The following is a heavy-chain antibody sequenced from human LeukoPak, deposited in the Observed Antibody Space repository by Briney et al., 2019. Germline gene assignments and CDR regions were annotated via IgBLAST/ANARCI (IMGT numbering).Heavy chain of an antibody. J-gene: IGHJ4*02. V-gene: IGHV1-18*04. Sequence: ASVKVSCKASGYTFTSRGFSWVRQAPGQGLEWMGWINADSGNTNYAQKFQGRVTLTTDTSTYTAYMELRSLRSDDTAVYYCARDEVSGGWYNHWGQGTLVTVSS. CDR2: INADSGNT. CDR1: GYTFTSRG. CDR3: ARDEVSGGWYNH. D-gene: IGHD6-19*01.